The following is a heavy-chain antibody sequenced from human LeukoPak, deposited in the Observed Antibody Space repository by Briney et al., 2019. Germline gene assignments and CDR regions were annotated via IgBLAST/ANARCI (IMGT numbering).Heavy chain of an antibody. CDR2: IHYSGST. J-gene: IGHJ3*01. Sequence: PSEILSLTCTVSGGYISGYYRSWIRQPPGKGLEWIGYIHYSGSTNYNPSLKGRVTISVDTSKNQFSLKLTSVTAADTAVYYCARPGVGSGRYGAFDVWGQGTMVTVSS. CDR1: GGYISGYY. D-gene: IGHD5-18*01. CDR3: ARPGVGSGRYGAFDV. V-gene: IGHV4-59*08.